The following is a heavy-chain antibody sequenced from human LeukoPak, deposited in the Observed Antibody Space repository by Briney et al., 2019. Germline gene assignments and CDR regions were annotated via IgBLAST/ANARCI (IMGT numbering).Heavy chain of an antibody. J-gene: IGHJ4*02. V-gene: IGHV1-46*01. CDR1: GYTFTSYY. CDR3: ARAYCSGGSCYSGYFDY. CDR2: INPSGGST. Sequence: ASVKVSCKASGYTFTSYYMHWVRQAPGQGLEWMGIINPSGGSTSYAQKFQGRVTMTRDTSTSTVYMELSSLRSEDTAVYYCARAYCSGGSCYSGYFDYWGQGTLVTVSS. D-gene: IGHD2-15*01.